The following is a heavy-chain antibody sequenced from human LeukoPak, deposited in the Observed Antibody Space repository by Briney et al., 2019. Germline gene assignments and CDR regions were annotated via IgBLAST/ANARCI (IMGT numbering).Heavy chain of an antibody. J-gene: IGHJ6*02. CDR2: ISGGGGTT. V-gene: IGHV3-23*01. D-gene: IGHD2-15*01. CDR1: GFTFNNAW. Sequence: PGGSLRLSCAASGFTFNNAWMSWVRQAPGKGLEWVSAISGGGGTTYYADSVKGRFIISRDNSKSTLYLQMNSLRAEDTAVFYCAKECSGGSCYSNSQYYYYGMDVWGQGTTVTVSS. CDR3: AKECSGGSCYSNSQYYYYGMDV.